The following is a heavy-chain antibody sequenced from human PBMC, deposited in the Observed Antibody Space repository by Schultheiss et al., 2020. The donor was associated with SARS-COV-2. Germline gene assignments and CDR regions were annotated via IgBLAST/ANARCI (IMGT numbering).Heavy chain of an antibody. J-gene: IGHJ5*02. V-gene: IGHV4-34*01. Sequence: SETLSLTCTVSGGSISSYYWSWIRQPPGKGLEWIGEINHSGSTNYNPSLKSRVTISVDTSKNQFSLKLSSVTAADTAVYYCARKNYGSGSYPRPLNWFDPWGQGTLVTVSS. CDR1: GGSISSYY. CDR3: ARKNYGSGSYPRPLNWFDP. D-gene: IGHD3-10*01. CDR2: INHSGST.